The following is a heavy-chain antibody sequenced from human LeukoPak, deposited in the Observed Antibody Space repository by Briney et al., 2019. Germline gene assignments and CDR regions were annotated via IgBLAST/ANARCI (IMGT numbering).Heavy chain of an antibody. J-gene: IGHJ4*02. CDR1: GGSISSGSYY. CDR3: ARGTSSSWYAAFDY. CDR2: IYTSGST. V-gene: IGHV4-61*02. Sequence: SQTLSLTCTVSGGSISSGSYYWSWIRQPAGEGLEWIGRIYTSGSTNYNPSLKSRVTISVDTSKNQFSLKLSSVTAADTAVYYCARGTSSSWYAAFDYWGQGTLVTVSS. D-gene: IGHD6-13*01.